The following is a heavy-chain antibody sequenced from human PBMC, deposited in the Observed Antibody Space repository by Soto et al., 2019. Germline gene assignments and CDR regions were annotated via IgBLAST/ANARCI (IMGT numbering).Heavy chain of an antibody. CDR2: ISWNSGGI. D-gene: IGHD3-16*01. V-gene: IGHV3-9*01. CDR3: VKSWGVFGSASFFDH. CDR1: GFTFDDYA. Sequence: EVQLVESGGGLVQPGRSLRLSCAGSGFTFDDYAMHWVRQVPGKGLEWVSGISWNSGGIGFADSVKRRFTISRDNAKNSLYLQMNSLRPEDTAFYYCVKSWGVFGSASFFDHWGKGTLVTVSS. J-gene: IGHJ4*02.